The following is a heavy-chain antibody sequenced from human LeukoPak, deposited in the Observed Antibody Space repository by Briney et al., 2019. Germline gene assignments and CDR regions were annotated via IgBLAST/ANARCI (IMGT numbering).Heavy chain of an antibody. CDR3: ARGQLGAFDI. Sequence: SETLSLTCTVSGGSISSHYWSWIRQPPGKGLEWIGYIYYSGSTNYNPSLKSRVTISVDTSKNQFSLKLSSVTAADTAVYYCARGQLGAFDIWGQGTMVTVPS. V-gene: IGHV4-59*11. D-gene: IGHD6-6*01. J-gene: IGHJ3*02. CDR2: IYYSGST. CDR1: GGSISSHY.